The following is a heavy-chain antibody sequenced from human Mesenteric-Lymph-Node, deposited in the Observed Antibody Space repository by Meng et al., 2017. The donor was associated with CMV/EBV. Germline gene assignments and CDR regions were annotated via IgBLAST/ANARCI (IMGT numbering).Heavy chain of an antibody. V-gene: IGHV1-2*06. CDR2: INPNSGGT. CDR3: ATSVVPAAPNFDY. CDR1: EYTFTGYY. D-gene: IGHD2-2*01. Sequence: CKASEYTFTGYYMHCVRQAPGQGLEWMGRINPNSGGTNYARKFQGRVTMTRDTSISTAYMELSRLRSDDTAVYYCATSVVPAAPNFDYWGQGTLVTVSS. J-gene: IGHJ4*02.